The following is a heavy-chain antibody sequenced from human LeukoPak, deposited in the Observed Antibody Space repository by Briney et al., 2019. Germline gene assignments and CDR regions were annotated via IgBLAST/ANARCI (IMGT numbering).Heavy chain of an antibody. D-gene: IGHD1-26*01. CDR2: IWYDGSNK. V-gene: IGHV3-33*01. Sequence: GGSLRLSCAASGFTFSSYGMHWVRQAPGKGLEWVAVIWYDGSNKYYADSVKGRFTISRDNSKNTLYLQMNSLRAEDTAAYYCARGAVGADYFDYWGQGTLVTVSS. J-gene: IGHJ4*01. CDR3: ARGAVGADYFDY. CDR1: GFTFSSYG.